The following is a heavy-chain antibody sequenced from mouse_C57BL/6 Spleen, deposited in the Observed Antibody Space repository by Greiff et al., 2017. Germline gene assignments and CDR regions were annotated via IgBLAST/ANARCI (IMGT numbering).Heavy chain of an antibody. V-gene: IGHV5-4*03. D-gene: IGHD2-5*01. CDR1: GFTFSSYA. J-gene: IGHJ1*03. CDR2: ISDGGSYT. Sequence: EVKLVESGGGLVKPGGSLKLSCAASGFTFSSYAMSWVRQTPEKRLEWVATISDGGSYTYYPDNVKGRFTISRDNAKNNLSLQMSHLKSEDTAMYYCARPYSNYGYFDVWGTGTTVTVSS. CDR3: ARPYSNYGYFDV.